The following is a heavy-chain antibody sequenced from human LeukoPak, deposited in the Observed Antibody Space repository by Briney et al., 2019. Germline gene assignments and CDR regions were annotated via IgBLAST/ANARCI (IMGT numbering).Heavy chain of an antibody. Sequence: GASVKVSCKASGYTFTSYGISWVRQAPGQGLEWMGWISAYNGNTNYAQKLQGRVTMTTDTSTSTAYMELRSLRSDDTAVYYCARGVSSGWYRTPAEYFQHWGQGTLVTLSS. D-gene: IGHD6-19*01. J-gene: IGHJ1*01. CDR1: GYTFTSYG. V-gene: IGHV1-18*01. CDR2: ISAYNGNT. CDR3: ARGVSSGWYRTPAEYFQH.